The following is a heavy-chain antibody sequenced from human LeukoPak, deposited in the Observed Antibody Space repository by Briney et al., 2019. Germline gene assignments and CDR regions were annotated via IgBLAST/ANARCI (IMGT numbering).Heavy chain of an antibody. Sequence: GGSLRLSCAASGFNFTGHGIHWVRQVPGKGLEWVAVIWYDGKNKHYADSAKGRFTISRDTSKNTVYLQMNSLGAEDTAVYYCARVSEFGNSDYWGQGTLVTVHS. CDR3: ARVSEFGNSDY. CDR1: GFNFTGHG. CDR2: IWYDGKNK. J-gene: IGHJ4*02. D-gene: IGHD2-21*01. V-gene: IGHV3-33*01.